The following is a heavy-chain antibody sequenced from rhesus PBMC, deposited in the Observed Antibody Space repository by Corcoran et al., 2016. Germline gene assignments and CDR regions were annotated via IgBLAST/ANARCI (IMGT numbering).Heavy chain of an antibody. D-gene: IGHD4-29*01. CDR2: ISNGGGST. CDR1: GFTFSIYG. J-gene: IGHJ4*01. V-gene: IGHV3S5*01. Sequence: EVQLVESGGGLVQPGGSLRRSCAASGFTFSIYGLSWVRQAPGKGLEWVSYISNGGGSTYYADSVKGRFTISRDNSKNTLSLQMNSLRAEDTAVYYCANNYGNYFDYWGQGVLVTVSS. CDR3: ANNYGNYFDY.